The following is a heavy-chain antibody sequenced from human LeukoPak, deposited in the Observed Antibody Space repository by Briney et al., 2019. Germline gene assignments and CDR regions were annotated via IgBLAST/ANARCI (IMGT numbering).Heavy chain of an antibody. V-gene: IGHV1-69*04. J-gene: IGHJ4*02. Sequence: VASVKVSCKASGGTFSSYAISWERQAPGQGLEWMGRIIPILGIANYAQKFQGRVTITADKSTSTAYMELSSLRSEDTAVYYCARELDRYYFDYWGQGTLVTVSS. CDR2: IIPILGIA. D-gene: IGHD6-6*01. CDR3: ARELDRYYFDY. CDR1: GGTFSSYA.